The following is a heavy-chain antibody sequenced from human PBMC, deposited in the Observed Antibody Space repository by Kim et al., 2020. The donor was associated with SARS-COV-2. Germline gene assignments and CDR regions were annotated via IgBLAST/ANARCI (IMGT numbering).Heavy chain of an antibody. D-gene: IGHD4-17*01. Sequence: SETLSLTCTVSGGSISSSSYYWGWIRQPPGKGLEWIGSIYYSGSTYYNPSLKSRVTISVDTSKNQFSLKLSSVTAADTAVYYCARQGDYGDYSLSYWGQGTLVTVSS. J-gene: IGHJ4*02. V-gene: IGHV4-39*01. CDR2: IYYSGST. CDR1: GGSISSSSYY. CDR3: ARQGDYGDYSLSY.